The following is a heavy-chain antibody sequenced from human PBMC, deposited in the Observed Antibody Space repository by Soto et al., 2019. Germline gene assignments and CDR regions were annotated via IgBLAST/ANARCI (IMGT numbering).Heavy chain of an antibody. V-gene: IGHV3-30*18. Sequence: PGGSLRLSCAASGFTFSSYGMHWVRQAPGKGLEWVAVISYDGSNKYYADSVKGRFTISRDNSKNTLYLQMNSLRAEDTAVYYWAKPYGGHYYYYYMDVWGKGTTVTVSS. J-gene: IGHJ6*03. CDR3: AKPYGGHYYYYYMDV. CDR2: ISYDGSNK. D-gene: IGHD4-17*01. CDR1: GFTFSSYG.